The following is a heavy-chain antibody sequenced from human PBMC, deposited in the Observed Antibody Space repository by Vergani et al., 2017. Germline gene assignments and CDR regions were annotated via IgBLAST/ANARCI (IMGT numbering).Heavy chain of an antibody. CDR1: GGSISSYY. J-gene: IGHJ4*02. Sequence: QVQLQESGPGLVKPSETLSLTCTVSGGSISSYYWSWIRQPPGKGLEWIGYIYYSGSTNYNPSLKSRLPISVATSKSHFSLKLSSVTAARTAVYYCARRGIAAGPPEIWGQGSLVTASS. CDR2: IYYSGST. D-gene: IGHD6-6*01. V-gene: IGHV4-59*08. CDR3: ARRGIAAGPPEI.